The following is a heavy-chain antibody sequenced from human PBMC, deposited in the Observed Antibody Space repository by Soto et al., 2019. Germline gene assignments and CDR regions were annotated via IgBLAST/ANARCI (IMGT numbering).Heavy chain of an antibody. CDR2: IYYSGST. CDR1: GGSISSGDYY. Sequence: SETLSLTCTVSGGSISSGDYYWSWIRQPPGKGLEWIGCIYYSGSTYYNPSLKSRVTISVDTSKNQFSLKLSSVTAADTAVYYCAIWCITIFGVVAPFEYWGQGTLVTVSA. CDR3: AIWCITIFGVVAPFEY. V-gene: IGHV4-30-4*01. D-gene: IGHD3-3*01. J-gene: IGHJ4*02.